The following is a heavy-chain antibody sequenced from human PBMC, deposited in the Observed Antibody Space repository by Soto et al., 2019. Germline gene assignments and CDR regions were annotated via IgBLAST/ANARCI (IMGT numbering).Heavy chain of an antibody. V-gene: IGHV1-3*01. Sequence: ASVKVSCKGSGETFTSYARHWVRQAPGQRLEWMGWINAGNGNTKYSQKFQGRVTITRDTSASTAYMELSSLRSEDTAVYYCARASRVQSFDSWGQGTLVTVSS. CDR2: INAGNGNT. D-gene: IGHD4-4*01. CDR1: GETFTSYA. J-gene: IGHJ4*02. CDR3: ARASRVQSFDS.